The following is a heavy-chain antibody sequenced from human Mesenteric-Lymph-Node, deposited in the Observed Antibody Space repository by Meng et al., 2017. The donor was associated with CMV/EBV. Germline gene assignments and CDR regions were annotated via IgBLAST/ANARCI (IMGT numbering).Heavy chain of an antibody. V-gene: IGHV4-39*02. CDR2: IYYSGST. D-gene: IGHD2-21*02. CDR1: GGSISSSSYY. Sequence: LTCTVSGGSISSSSYYWGWIRQPPGKGLEWIGSIYYSGSTYYNPSLKSRVTISVDTSKNQFSLKLSSVTAADTAVYYCARDRGVTWTFWGQGTLVTVSS. J-gene: IGHJ4*02. CDR3: ARDRGVTWTF.